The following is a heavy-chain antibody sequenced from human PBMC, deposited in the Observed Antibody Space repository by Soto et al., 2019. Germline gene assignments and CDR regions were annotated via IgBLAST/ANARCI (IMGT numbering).Heavy chain of an antibody. J-gene: IGHJ5*02. V-gene: IGHV4-61*01. CDR2: IYYSGST. Sequence: SETLSLTCTVSGGSVSSGSYYWSWIRQPPGKGLEWIGYIYYSGSTNYNPSLKSRVTISVDTSKNQFSLKLSSVTAADTAVYYCAREGITMTEIGWFDPWGQGTLVTVSS. D-gene: IGHD3-22*01. CDR1: GGSVSSGSYY. CDR3: AREGITMTEIGWFDP.